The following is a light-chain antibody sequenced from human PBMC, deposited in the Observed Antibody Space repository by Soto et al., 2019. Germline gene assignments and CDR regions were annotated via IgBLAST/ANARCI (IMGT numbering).Light chain of an antibody. CDR3: IQGTHWPPT. V-gene: IGKV2-30*01. J-gene: IGKJ1*01. CDR1: QSLVYSDGNTY. CDR2: KVS. Sequence: DVVMTQSPLSLPVTLGQPASISCRSSQSLVYSDGNTYLNWFQQRPGQSPRRLIYKVSNRDSGVPDRFSGSGSGTDFTLKISRVDAEDVGVYYCIQGTHWPPTFGQGTKVDI.